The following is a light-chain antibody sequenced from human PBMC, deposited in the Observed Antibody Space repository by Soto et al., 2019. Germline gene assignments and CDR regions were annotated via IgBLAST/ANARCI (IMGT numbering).Light chain of an antibody. CDR2: DAS. CDR1: QSVSSY. J-gene: IGKJ4*01. V-gene: IGKV3-11*01. Sequence: EIVLTQSPATLSLSPGERATLSCRASQSVSSYLAWYQQKPGQAPRLLIYDASNRATGIPARFSGSGSGTDFTLTISSLEPEGFAVYYCQQRSNRLTFGGGTKVEIK. CDR3: QQRSNRLT.